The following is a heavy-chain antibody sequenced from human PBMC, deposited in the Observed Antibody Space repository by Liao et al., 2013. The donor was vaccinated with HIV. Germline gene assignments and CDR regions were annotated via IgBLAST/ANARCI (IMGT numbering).Heavy chain of an antibody. CDR1: GDSISPYY. Sequence: QVHLQESGPGLVKPSEALSLTCTVSGDSISPYYWSWLRQTPGGGLEYIAYISDTGRPHYNPSLRSRVAISVDTAKNQFSLKLSFLTPADTAVYYCARVRHGQKALREGFDSWGQGTLVTVSS. J-gene: IGHJ4*02. V-gene: IGHV4-59*01. CDR3: ARVRHGQKALREGFDS. D-gene: IGHD5-24*01. CDR2: ISDTGRP.